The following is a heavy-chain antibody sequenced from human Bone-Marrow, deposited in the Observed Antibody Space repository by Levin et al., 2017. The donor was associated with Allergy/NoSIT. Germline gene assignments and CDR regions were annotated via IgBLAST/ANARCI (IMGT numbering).Heavy chain of an antibody. CDR2: IYWNDEI. Sequence: SGPTLVKPTQTVTLTCSFSGFSLTTSGLGVGWIRQPPGKALEWLALIYWNDEIRYSSSLRSRLTITKDTSQNQVVLTMTNMDPVDTATYYCAHSHGYSYIFNYWGQGTLVTVSS. CDR3: AHSHGYSYIFNY. D-gene: IGHD5-18*01. V-gene: IGHV2-5*01. CDR1: GFSLTTSGLG. J-gene: IGHJ4*02.